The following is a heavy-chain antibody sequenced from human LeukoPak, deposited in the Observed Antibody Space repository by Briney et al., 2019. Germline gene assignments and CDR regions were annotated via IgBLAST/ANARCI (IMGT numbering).Heavy chain of an antibody. CDR3: ARDMIVGLIAVAGTHYYYGMDV. CDR2: ISYDGSNK. V-gene: IGHV3-30-3*01. Sequence: GGSLRLSCAASGFTFSSYAMHWVRQAPGKGLEWVAVISYDGSNKYYADSVKGRFTISRDNSKNTLYLQMNSLRAEDTAVYYCARDMIVGLIAVAGTHYYYGMDVWGQGTTVTVSS. CDR1: GFTFSSYA. D-gene: IGHD6-19*01. J-gene: IGHJ6*02.